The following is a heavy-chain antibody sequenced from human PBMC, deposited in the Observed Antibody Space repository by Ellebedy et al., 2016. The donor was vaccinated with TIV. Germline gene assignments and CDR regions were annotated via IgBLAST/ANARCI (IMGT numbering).Heavy chain of an antibody. CDR3: TRLNFGDSLDS. D-gene: IGHD4-17*01. CDR2: IRSDNKAR. CDR1: GFIFGDFA. Sequence: GESLKISCAASGFIFGDFAINWVRQAPGKGLEWISYIRSDNKARMYADSVQGRFTISRDSAKRSVFLQMNSLRVEDTAVYFCTRLNFGDSLDSWGQGTLVTVSS. V-gene: IGHV3-48*04. J-gene: IGHJ4*02.